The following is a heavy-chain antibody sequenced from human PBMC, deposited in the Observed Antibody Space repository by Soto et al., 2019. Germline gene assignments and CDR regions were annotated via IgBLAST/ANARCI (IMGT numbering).Heavy chain of an antibody. D-gene: IGHD3-16*01. Sequence: QEQLVQSGAEVKKPGSSVKVSCKASGGTFSSFAVNWVRQAPGQGLEWMGRIIPILGSPDYAQKFEGRVKMTRDAAKTTAYLELSSLRSDDTAVYYCTLIAYTGNDCGSICAVALWGQGTGVTVSS. CDR3: TLIAYTGNDCGSICAVAL. CDR2: IIPILGSP. V-gene: IGHV1-69*01. J-gene: IGHJ3*01. CDR1: GGTFSSFA.